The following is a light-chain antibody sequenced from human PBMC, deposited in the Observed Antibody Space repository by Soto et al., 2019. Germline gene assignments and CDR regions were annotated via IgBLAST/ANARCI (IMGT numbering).Light chain of an antibody. V-gene: IGKV3-11*01. Sequence: EIVSTQSPATLSLSPGERATLSCRASQSVSSYLAWYQQKPGQAPRLLIYDASKRATGIPARFSGSGSGTDFTLTISSLEPEDSAVYDCQQRSNWPHTFGQGTKLEIK. CDR2: DAS. CDR1: QSVSSY. CDR3: QQRSNWPHT. J-gene: IGKJ2*01.